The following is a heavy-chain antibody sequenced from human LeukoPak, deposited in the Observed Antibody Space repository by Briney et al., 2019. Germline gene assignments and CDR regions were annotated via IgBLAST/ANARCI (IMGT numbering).Heavy chain of an antibody. CDR2: IRYDGSNK. J-gene: IGHJ4*02. CDR1: GFTFSSYG. D-gene: IGHD3-9*01. Sequence: GGSLRLSRAASGFTFSSYGMHWVRQAPGKGLEWVAFIRYDGSNKYYADSVKGRFTISRDNSESTLYLQMNSLRAEDTAVYYCATRHYDILTGYYAALGYWGQGTLVTVSS. CDR3: ATRHYDILTGYYAALGY. V-gene: IGHV3-30*02.